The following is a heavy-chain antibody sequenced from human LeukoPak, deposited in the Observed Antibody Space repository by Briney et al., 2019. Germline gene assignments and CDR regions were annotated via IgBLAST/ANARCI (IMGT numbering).Heavy chain of an antibody. CDR3: ARLGYPPSGMDV. J-gene: IGHJ6*02. CDR2: IYYSGST. D-gene: IGHD5-18*01. V-gene: IGHV4-59*08. Sequence: PSETLSLTCTVSGGSISSYYWSWIRQPPGKGLEWIGYIYYSGSTNYNPSLKSRVTISVNTSKNQFSLKLSSVTAADTAVYYCARLGYPPSGMDVWGQGTTVTVSS. CDR1: GGSISSYY.